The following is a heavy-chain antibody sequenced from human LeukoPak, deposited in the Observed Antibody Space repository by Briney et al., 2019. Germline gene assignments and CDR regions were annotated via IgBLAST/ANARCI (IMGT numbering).Heavy chain of an antibody. V-gene: IGHV3-30*18. CDR1: GFTFSSYG. CDR3: AKDRFLGSGSDY. D-gene: IGHD3-10*01. J-gene: IGHJ4*02. CDR2: ISYDGSNK. Sequence: GGSLRLSCAASGFTFSSYGMHWVRQAPGKGLEWVAVISYDGSNKYYADSVKGRFTISRDNSKNTLYLQMNSLRAEDTAVYYCAKDRFLGSGSDYWGQGTLVTVSS.